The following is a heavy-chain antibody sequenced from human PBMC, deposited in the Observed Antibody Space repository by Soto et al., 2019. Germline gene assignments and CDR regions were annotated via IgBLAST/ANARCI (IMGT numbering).Heavy chain of an antibody. V-gene: IGHV3-23*01. J-gene: IGHJ4*02. CDR3: AKYLLRVVIIRVAYFDY. CDR2: ISGSGGST. D-gene: IGHD3-3*01. Sequence: GGSLRLSCAASGFTFSSYAMSWVRQAPGKGLEWVSAISGSGGSTYYADSVKGRFTISRDNSKNTLYLQMNSLRAEDTAVYYCAKYLLRVVIIRVAYFDYWGQGTLVTVSS. CDR1: GFTFSSYA.